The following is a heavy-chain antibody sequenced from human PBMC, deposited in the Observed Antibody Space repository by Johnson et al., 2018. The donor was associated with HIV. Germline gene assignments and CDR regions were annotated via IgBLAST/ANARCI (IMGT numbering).Heavy chain of an antibody. CDR2: IHTAGGST. CDR3: AREGPSERAGFDI. J-gene: IGHJ3*02. CDR1: GFTFNTYW. Sequence: VLLVESGGGLVQPGGSLRLSCAVSGFTFNTYWMHWVRQAPGKGLVWVARIHTAGGSTSYVDSVKGRFTVSRDNAKNTLYLQMNSRRADDTAVYYCAREGPSERAGFDIWGQGTMVTVSS. V-gene: IGHV3-74*01.